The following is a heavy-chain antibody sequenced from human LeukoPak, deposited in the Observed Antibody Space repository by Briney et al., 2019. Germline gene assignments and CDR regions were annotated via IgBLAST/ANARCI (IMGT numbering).Heavy chain of an antibody. CDR2: ISSSTSYI. D-gene: IGHD3-10*01. J-gene: IGHJ6*02. CDR1: GFTFNSYS. CDR3: ARVQRSYYGSGSYPYYYYYGMDV. Sequence: RGSLRLSCAASGFTFNSYSTNWVRQAPGKGLEWVSSISSSTSYIYYADSVKGRFTISRDNAKNSLYLQMNSLRAEDTAVYYCARVQRSYYGSGSYPYYYYYGMDVWGQGTTVTVSS. V-gene: IGHV3-21*01.